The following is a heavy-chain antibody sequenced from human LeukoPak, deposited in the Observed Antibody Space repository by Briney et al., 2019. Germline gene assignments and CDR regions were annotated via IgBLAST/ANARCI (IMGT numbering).Heavy chain of an antibody. Sequence: PGGSLRLPCVASGFTFSSYAVSWVRQAPGKGLEWVSYISSSGSTIYYADSVKGRFTISRDNAKNSLYLQMNSLRAEDTAVYYCARDGRKAVAGSGDYWGQGTLVTVSS. D-gene: IGHD6-19*01. CDR2: ISSSGSTI. CDR3: ARDGRKAVAGSGDY. CDR1: GFTFSSYA. J-gene: IGHJ4*02. V-gene: IGHV3-48*03.